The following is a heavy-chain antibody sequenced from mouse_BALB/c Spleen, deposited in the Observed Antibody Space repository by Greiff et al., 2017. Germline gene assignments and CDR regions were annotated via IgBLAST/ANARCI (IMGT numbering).Heavy chain of an antibody. CDR2: IRNKANGYTT. CDR3: ARAPSGSSCKGDYAMDY. CDR1: GFTFTDYY. J-gene: IGHJ4*01. V-gene: IGHV7-3*02. D-gene: IGHD1-1*01. Sequence: EVMLVESGGGLVQPGGSLRLSCATSGFTFTDYYMSWVRKPPGKALEWLGFIRNKANGYTTEYSASVKGRFTISRDNSQSILYLQMNTLRAEDSATYYCARAPSGSSCKGDYAMDYWGQGTSVTVSS.